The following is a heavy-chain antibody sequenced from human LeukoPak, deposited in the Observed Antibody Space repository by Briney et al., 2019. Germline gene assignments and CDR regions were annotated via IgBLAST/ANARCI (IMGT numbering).Heavy chain of an antibody. CDR2: IYTSGST. Sequence: SETLSLTCTVSGGSISSYYWSWIRQPAGKGLEWIGRIYTSGSTNYNPSLKSRVTMSVDTSKNQFSLKLSSVTAADTAVYYCARDRVSSSLGYMDVWGKGTTVTVSS. J-gene: IGHJ6*03. CDR3: ARDRVSSSLGYMDV. V-gene: IGHV4-4*07. CDR1: GGSISSYY. D-gene: IGHD6-6*01.